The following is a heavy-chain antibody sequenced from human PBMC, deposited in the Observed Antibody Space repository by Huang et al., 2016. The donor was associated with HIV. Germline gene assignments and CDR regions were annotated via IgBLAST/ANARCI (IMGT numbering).Heavy chain of an antibody. Sequence: QVQLQESGPGLVKPSQTLSLPCTVSGGSISNNGYYWNWIRQPPGEGLEWIGYIYNHGSTHYNPSLKSGGTISVDTARNQFSLKLSSVTAADTAVYYCARARGDKVGGPGGRYYYYYMDVWGKGTTVTVSS. CDR2: IYNHGST. CDR1: GGSISNNGYY. J-gene: IGHJ6*03. D-gene: IGHD2-21*01. CDR3: ARARGDKVGGPGGRYYYYYMDV. V-gene: IGHV4-30-4*08.